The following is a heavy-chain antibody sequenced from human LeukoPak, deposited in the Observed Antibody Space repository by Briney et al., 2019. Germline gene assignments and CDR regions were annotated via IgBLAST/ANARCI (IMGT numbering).Heavy chain of an antibody. J-gene: IGHJ4*02. CDR3: ASSPTGIAVAGTEVKDY. CDR1: GFTFSSYS. V-gene: IGHV3-21*01. CDR2: ISSSSSYI. Sequence: GGSLRLSCAASGFTFSSYSMNWVRQAPGKGLEWVSSISSSSSYIYYADSVKGRFTISRDNAKNSLYLQMNSLRAEDTAVYYCASSPTGIAVAGTEVKDYWGQGTLVTVSS. D-gene: IGHD6-19*01.